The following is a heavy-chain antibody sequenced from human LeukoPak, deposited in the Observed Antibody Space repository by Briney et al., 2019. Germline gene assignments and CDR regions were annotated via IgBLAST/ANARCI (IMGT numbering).Heavy chain of an antibody. CDR2: INPNSGGT. CDR3: ARDREYDVLTGPFDY. J-gene: IGHJ4*02. V-gene: IGHV1-2*02. Sequence: GASVKVSCKASGYTFTGYYMHWVRQAPGQGLEWMGWINPNSGGTNYAQKLQGRVTMTRDTSITTAYMELSRLRSDDTAVYYCARDREYDVLTGPFDYCGQGTLVTVSS. D-gene: IGHD3-9*01. CDR1: GYTFTGYY.